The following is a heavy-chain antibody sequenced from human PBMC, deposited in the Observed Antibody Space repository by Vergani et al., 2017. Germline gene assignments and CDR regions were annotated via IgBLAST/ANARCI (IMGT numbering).Heavy chain of an antibody. Sequence: VQLVETGGGLIQPGGSLRLSCAASGFTFSSYGMHWVRQAPGKGLEWVAVISYDGSNKYYADSVKGRFTISRDNSKNTLYLQMNSLRAEDTAVYYCAKVEWGLDDAFDIWGQGTMVTVSS. CDR1: GFTFSSYG. V-gene: IGHV3-30*18. CDR2: ISYDGSNK. J-gene: IGHJ3*02. CDR3: AKVEWGLDDAFDI. D-gene: IGHD2-21*01.